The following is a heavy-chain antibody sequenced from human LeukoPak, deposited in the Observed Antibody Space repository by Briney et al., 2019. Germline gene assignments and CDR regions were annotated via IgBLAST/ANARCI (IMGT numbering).Heavy chain of an antibody. J-gene: IGHJ4*02. CDR3: ARVRSDYGDYYFDY. CDR2: IYYSGST. Sequence: SETLSLTCTVSGGSVSSGTYYWSWIRQPPGKGLEWIGYIYYSGSTYYNPSLKSRVTISVDTSKNQFSLKLSSVTAADTAVYYCARVRSDYGDYYFDYWGQGTLVTVSS. D-gene: IGHD4-17*01. V-gene: IGHV4-30-4*08. CDR1: GGSVSSGTYY.